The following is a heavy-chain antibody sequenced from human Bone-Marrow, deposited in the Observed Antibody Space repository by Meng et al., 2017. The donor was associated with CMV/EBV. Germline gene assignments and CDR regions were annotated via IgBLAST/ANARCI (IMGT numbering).Heavy chain of an antibody. V-gene: IGHV1-18*04. CDR3: ARSGDGYSFGYYGMDV. CDR1: GYTFTDYY. D-gene: IGHD5-24*01. CDR2: ISVYNGNT. Sequence: ASVKVSCKASGYTFTDYYMHWVRQAPGQGLEWMGWISVYNGNTNYVQSLQGRVTMTTDTSTSTAYMEMRSLRSDDTAVYYCARSGDGYSFGYYGMDVWGQGTTVTVSS. J-gene: IGHJ6*02.